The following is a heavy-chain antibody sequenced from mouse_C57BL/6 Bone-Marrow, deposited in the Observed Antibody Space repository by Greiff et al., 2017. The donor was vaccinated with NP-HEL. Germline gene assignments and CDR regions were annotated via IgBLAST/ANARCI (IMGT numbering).Heavy chain of an antibody. CDR1: GFTFSDYY. Sequence: EVMLVESGGGLVQPGGSMKLSCAASGFTFSDYYMYWVRQTPEKRLEWVAYISNGGGSTYYPDTVKGRFTISRDNAKNTLYLQMRRLKSEDTAMYYCARRDFDYWGQGTTLTVSS. CDR3: ARRDFDY. CDR2: ISNGGGST. J-gene: IGHJ2*01. V-gene: IGHV5-12*01.